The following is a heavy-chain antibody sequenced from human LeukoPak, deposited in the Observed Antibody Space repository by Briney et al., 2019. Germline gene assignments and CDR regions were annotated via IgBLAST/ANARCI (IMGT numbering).Heavy chain of an antibody. CDR1: GYSISSGYY. D-gene: IGHD6-13*01. V-gene: IGHV4-38-2*02. CDR2: IYHSGST. CDR3: AREDSSSWPGALDY. Sequence: SETLSLTCTVSGYSISSGYYWGWIRQPPGKGLEWIGSIYHSGSTYYNPSLRSRVTISVDTSKNQFSLKLSSVTAADTAVYYCAREDSSSWPGALDYWGQGTLVTVSS. J-gene: IGHJ4*02.